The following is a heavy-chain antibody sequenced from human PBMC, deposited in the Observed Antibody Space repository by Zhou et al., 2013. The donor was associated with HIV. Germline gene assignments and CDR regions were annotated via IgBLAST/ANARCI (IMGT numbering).Heavy chain of an antibody. CDR1: GYTFTGYY. CDR2: INPNSGGT. Sequence: QVQLVQSGAEVKKPGASVKVSCKASGYTFTGYYMHWVRQAPGQGLEWMGWINPNSGGTKYPQKLQGRVTMTTDTSTSTAYMELRSLRSDDTAVYYCARDDSSGWPEGFDYWGQGTLVTVSS. J-gene: IGHJ4*02. V-gene: IGHV1-2*02. D-gene: IGHD6-19*01. CDR3: ARDDSSGWPEGFDY.